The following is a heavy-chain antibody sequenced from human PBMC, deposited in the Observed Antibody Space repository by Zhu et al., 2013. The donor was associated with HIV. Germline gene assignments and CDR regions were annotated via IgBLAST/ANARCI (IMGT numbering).Heavy chain of an antibody. CDR2: MNPNSGNT. V-gene: IGHV1-8*01. CDR3: ARGIPKSFLCIYRLGLVIRYTACLVPTP. Sequence: QVQLVQSGAEVKKPGASVKVSCKAAGYTFIDYDIYWVRQTTGQGLESMGWMNPNSGNTGYEQNFQGRVTMTRNTSISTAYMELRNLNFEDTAIYYCARGIPKSFLCIYRLGLVIRYTACLVPTPWGQGTLVHRLL. D-gene: IGHD3-16*01. CDR1: GYTFIDYD. J-gene: IGHJ5*02.